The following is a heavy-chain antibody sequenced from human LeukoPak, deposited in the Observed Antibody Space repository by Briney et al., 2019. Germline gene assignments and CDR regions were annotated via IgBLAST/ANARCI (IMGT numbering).Heavy chain of an antibody. CDR3: ARRPPALGAFDI. J-gene: IGHJ3*02. D-gene: IGHD6-6*01. CDR2: INPSDGNT. V-gene: IGHV1-46*01. CDR1: EYTFISSY. Sequence: GASVKVSCKTSEYTFISSYMNWVRQAPGQGLEWMGIINPSDGNTTYAQKFQGRVTMTRDTSTSTVYMELSSLRSEDTAVYYCARRPPALGAFDIRGQGTMVSVSS.